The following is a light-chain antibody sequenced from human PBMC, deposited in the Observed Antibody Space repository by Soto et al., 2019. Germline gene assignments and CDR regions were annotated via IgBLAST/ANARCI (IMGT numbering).Light chain of an antibody. CDR2: GAS. J-gene: IGKJ1*01. V-gene: IGKV3-20*01. CDR3: QQYNTWPRT. CDR1: QSVSSRY. Sequence: EVVLTQSPDTLSLSPGERATLSCRASQSVSSRYLGWYQQKPGQAPRLLIYGASNRATGIPDRFSGSGSGTDFTLTISSLQSEDFAVYYCQQYNTWPRTFGQGTKVDIK.